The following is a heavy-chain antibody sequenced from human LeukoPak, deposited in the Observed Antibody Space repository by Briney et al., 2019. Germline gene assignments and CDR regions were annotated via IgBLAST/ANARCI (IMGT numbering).Heavy chain of an antibody. CDR1: GGSISSSSYY. CDR3: ARSRYSYDRQHGYI. CDR2: IYYSGST. Sequence: PSETLSLTCTVSGGSISSSSYYWGWIRQPPGKGLEGIGRIYYSGSTYYNPSLKSRVAISVDTSKNQFSLKLSSVTAADTAVYYCARSRYSYDRQHGYIWGQGTMVTVSS. D-gene: IGHD5-18*01. V-gene: IGHV4-39*07. J-gene: IGHJ3*02.